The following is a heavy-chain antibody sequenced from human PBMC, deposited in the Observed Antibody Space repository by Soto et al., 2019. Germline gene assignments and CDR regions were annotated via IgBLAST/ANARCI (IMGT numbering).Heavy chain of an antibody. CDR1: GFTFSNAW. CDR2: IKSKTDGGTT. V-gene: IGHV3-15*01. CDR3: PTVGYYYYGMDV. Sequence: EVQLVESGGGLVKPGGSLRRSCAASGFTFSNAWMSWVRQAAGKGLEWDGRIKSKTDGGTTDYARPVKGRITISREDSNNTLYLQMNSLITEDTAVYYCPTVGYYYYGMDVWSQGTTVTVSS. J-gene: IGHJ6*02.